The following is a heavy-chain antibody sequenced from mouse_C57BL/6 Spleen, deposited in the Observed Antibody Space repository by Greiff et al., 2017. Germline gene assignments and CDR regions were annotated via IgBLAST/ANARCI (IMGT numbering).Heavy chain of an antibody. CDR3: ARWDPILLGAFDY. D-gene: IGHD2-10*01. CDR1: GYTFTSYW. Sequence: QVQLQQPGAELVRPGSSVKLSCKASGYTFTSYWMDWVKQRPGQGLEWIGNIYPSDSETHYNQKFKDKATLTVDKSSSTAYMQLSSLTSEDSAVYYCARWDPILLGAFDYWGQGTSVTVSS. CDR2: IYPSDSET. V-gene: IGHV1-61*01. J-gene: IGHJ4*01.